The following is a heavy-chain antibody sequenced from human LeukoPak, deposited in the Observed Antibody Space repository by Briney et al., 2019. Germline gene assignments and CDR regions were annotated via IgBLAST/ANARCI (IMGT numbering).Heavy chain of an antibody. V-gene: IGHV3-23*01. Sequence: GGSLRLSCAASGFTFSCYAMSWVRQAPGKGLEWVSAISGSGGSTYYADSVKGRFTISRDKSKNTLYLQMNSLRAEDTAVYYCTKYEYVWGSLNWGQGTLVTVSS. D-gene: IGHD3-16*01. CDR2: ISGSGGST. J-gene: IGHJ4*02. CDR3: TKYEYVWGSLN. CDR1: GFTFSCYA.